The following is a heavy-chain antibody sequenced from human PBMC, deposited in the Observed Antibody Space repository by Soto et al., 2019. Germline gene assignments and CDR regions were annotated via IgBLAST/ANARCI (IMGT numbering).Heavy chain of an antibody. J-gene: IGHJ4*02. Sequence: QVQLVQSGAEVKKPGASVKVSCKTSGYTFTSYHISWVRQAPGQGLEWMGWISAYNTNTNYAQKFQGRVTMTTDTLTSTAYMELRCLRSDDTAVYYCARDTPPTDYWGQGTLVTVSS. CDR3: ARDTPPTDY. CDR1: GYTFTSYH. V-gene: IGHV1-18*01. CDR2: ISAYNTNT.